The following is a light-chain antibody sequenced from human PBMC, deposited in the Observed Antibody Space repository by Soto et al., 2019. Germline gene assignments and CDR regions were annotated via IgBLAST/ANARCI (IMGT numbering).Light chain of an antibody. V-gene: IGKV1-5*03. Sequence: DIQMTQSPSTLSASVGDRVTITCRASQSFSSWLAWYQQKPGKAPKLLSYEASSLESGVPSRFSGSGSGTEFTLTISGLQPDDFATYYCQQYNSCPYTFGQGTKLEIK. CDR3: QQYNSCPYT. J-gene: IGKJ2*01. CDR1: QSFSSW. CDR2: EAS.